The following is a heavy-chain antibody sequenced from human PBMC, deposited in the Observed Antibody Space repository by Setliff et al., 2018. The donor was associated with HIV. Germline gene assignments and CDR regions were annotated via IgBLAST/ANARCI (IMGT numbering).Heavy chain of an antibody. V-gene: IGHV4-61*02. CDR1: GVSVNTGDYY. CDR3: ARKGWNAYEAFDY. J-gene: IGHJ4*02. CDR2: IYPTGST. Sequence: SETLSLTCAVSGVSVNTGDYYWSWLRQPAGRGLEWLGRIYPTGSTNYNSSLESRVSISLDTSRNQFSLTLTSVTAADTAVYYCARKGWNAYEAFDYWGQGALVTAPQ. D-gene: IGHD1-1*01.